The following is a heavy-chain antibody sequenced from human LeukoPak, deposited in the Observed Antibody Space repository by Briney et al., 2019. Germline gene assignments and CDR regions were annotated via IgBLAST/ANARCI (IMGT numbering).Heavy chain of an antibody. CDR2: ISSDGIYI. CDR1: GFTFSSYS. CDR3: AGEGSNYGFYYFDF. V-gene: IGHV3-21*01. J-gene: IGHJ4*02. Sequence: KPGGSLRLSCAASGFTFSSYSMVWVRQAPGKGLEWVSSISSDGIYIYYIDSVKGRFTISRDNAKNSLYLRMNSLRAEDTAMYYCAGEGSNYGFYYFDFWGQGALVTVSS. D-gene: IGHD3-10*01.